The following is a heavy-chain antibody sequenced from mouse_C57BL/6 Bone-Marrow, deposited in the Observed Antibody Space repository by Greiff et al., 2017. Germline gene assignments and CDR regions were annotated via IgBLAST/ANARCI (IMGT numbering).Heavy chain of an antibody. CDR2: ISSGGSYT. V-gene: IGHV5-6*02. Sequence: EVKLEESGGDLVKPGGSLKLSCAASGFTFRSYGMSWVRQTPDKRLEWVATISSGGSYTYYPESVKGRFTISRDNAKNTLYLQMSSLKTAATAMFYCARPIYDCYYGFAYWGQGTLVTVSA. CDR1: GFTFRSYG. D-gene: IGHD2-3*01. CDR3: ARPIYDCYYGFAY. J-gene: IGHJ3*01.